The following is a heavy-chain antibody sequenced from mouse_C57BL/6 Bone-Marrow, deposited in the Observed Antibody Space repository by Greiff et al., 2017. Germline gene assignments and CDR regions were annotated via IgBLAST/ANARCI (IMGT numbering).Heavy chain of an antibody. CDR1: GFNIKDYY. D-gene: IGHD2-4*01. CDR3: AGGDYDDAMDY. CDR2: IDPENGDT. J-gene: IGHJ4*01. V-gene: IGHV14-2*01. Sequence: EVKLVESGAELVKPGASVKLSCTASGFNIKDYYMHWVKQRPEQGLEWIGRIDPENGDTKYASKFQGKATITADASSNTAYLQLSSLTSEDAAVYYCAGGDYDDAMDYWGQGTSVTVSS.